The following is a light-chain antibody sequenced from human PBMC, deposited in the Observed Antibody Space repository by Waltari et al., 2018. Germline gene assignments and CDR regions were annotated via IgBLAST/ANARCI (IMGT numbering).Light chain of an antibody. CDR3: TSYESGGTWV. V-gene: IGLV2-14*03. CDR2: DVI. J-gene: IGLJ3*02. CDR1: SSDIGGYNY. Sequence: QSALTQPASVSGSPGQSITISCTGTSSDIGGYNYVSWYQQHPGKAPKVMIYDVIKRPSGVSNRFSGSKSGNTASLTISGLQADDEADDYCTSYESGGTWVFGGGTKVTV.